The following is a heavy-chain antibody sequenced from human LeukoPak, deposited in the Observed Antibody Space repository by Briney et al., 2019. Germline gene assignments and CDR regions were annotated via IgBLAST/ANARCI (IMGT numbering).Heavy chain of an antibody. J-gene: IGHJ4*02. CDR3: ARDDKWAFDY. D-gene: IGHD1-26*01. CDR2: ISSTNAI. V-gene: IGHV3-69-1*02. CDR1: GFTFANYA. Sequence: GGTLRLSCAASGFTFANYAMNWFRHTPGKGLEWLSYISSTNAIYYADSLKGRFTISRDNAKESLYLQMNSLRAEDTAVYYCARDDKWAFDYWGQGTLVTVSS.